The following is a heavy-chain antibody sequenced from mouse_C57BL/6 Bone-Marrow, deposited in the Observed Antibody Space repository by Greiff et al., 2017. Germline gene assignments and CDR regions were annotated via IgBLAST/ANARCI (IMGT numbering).Heavy chain of an antibody. V-gene: IGHV1-26*01. CDR2: INPNNGGT. CDR1: GYTFTDYY. D-gene: IGHD2-2*01. CDR3: AREWLRRDY. J-gene: IGHJ2*01. Sequence: EVQLQQSGPELVKPGASVKISCKASGYTFTDYYMNWVKQSHGKSLEWIGDINPNNGGTSYNQKFKGKATLTVDKSSSTAYMELRSLTSEDSAVYYCAREWLRRDYWGQGTTLTVSS.